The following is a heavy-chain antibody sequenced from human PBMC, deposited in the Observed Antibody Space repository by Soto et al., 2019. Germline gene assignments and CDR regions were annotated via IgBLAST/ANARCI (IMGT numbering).Heavy chain of an antibody. CDR1: GGSISSNY. Sequence: PSETLSLTCTVSGGSISSNYWTWIRQPPGKGLEWIGYVYNSGSTNYNPSLKSRVTISVDTSKNQFSLKLRSVTAADTAIYYCARIKRGYTFGSILDFCGRGIPVTVSS. V-gene: IGHV4-59*12. CDR3: ARIKRGYTFGSILDF. D-gene: IGHD5-18*01. J-gene: IGHJ4*02. CDR2: VYNSGST.